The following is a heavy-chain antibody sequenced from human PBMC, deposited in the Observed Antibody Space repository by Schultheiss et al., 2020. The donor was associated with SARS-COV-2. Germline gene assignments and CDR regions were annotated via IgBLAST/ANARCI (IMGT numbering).Heavy chain of an antibody. Sequence: GGSLRLSCAASGFTFSSYAMHWVRQAPGKGLEWVSSISSSSSYIYYADSVKGRFTISRDNSKNTLYLQMNSLRPEDTAVYYCARDRGAVAGQGVDYWGQGTLVTVSS. D-gene: IGHD6-19*01. CDR2: ISSSSSYI. CDR1: GFTFSSYA. J-gene: IGHJ4*02. V-gene: IGHV3-21*01. CDR3: ARDRGAVAGQGVDY.